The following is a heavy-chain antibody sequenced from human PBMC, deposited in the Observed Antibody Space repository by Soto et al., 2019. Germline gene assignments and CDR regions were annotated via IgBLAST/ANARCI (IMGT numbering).Heavy chain of an antibody. D-gene: IGHD3-22*01. V-gene: IGHV3-74*01. Sequence: GGSLRLSCAASGFTFSSYWMHWVRQAPGKGLVWVSGINSEGGSTDYADSVKGRFIMSRDNAKNTLYLQMNSLRAEDTAVYYCARPRYDGSGTPFDXWGLGTLVTVSS. CDR1: GFTFSSYW. J-gene: IGHJ4*02. CDR2: INSEGGST. CDR3: ARPRYDGSGTPFDX.